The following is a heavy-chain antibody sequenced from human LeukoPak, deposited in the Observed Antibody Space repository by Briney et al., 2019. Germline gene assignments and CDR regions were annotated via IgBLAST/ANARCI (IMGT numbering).Heavy chain of an antibody. J-gene: IGHJ3*02. Sequence: GASVKVSCRTSGYAFTSYYMYWVRQAPGQGLEYIGWINPNSGGTNYAQKFQGRVAMTRDTSISTSYMELSGLRSDDTAVYYCARRNRVSYDQDAFDIWGQGTMVSVSS. V-gene: IGHV1-2*02. CDR2: INPNSGGT. CDR1: GYAFTSYY. CDR3: ARRNRVSYDQDAFDI. D-gene: IGHD5-18*01.